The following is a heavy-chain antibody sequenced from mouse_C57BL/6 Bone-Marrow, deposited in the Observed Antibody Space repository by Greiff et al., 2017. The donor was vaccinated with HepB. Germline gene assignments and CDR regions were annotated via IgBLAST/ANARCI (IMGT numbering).Heavy chain of an antibody. J-gene: IGHJ4*01. D-gene: IGHD4-1*01. CDR3: ALGRGDYYAMDD. CDR1: GYTFTSYG. Sequence: QVQLKESGAELARPGASVKLSCKASGYTFTSYGISWVKQRTGQGLEWIGEIYPRSGNTYYNEKFKGKATLTADKSSSTAYMELRSLTSEDSAVYFCALGRGDYYAMDDWGQGTSVTVSS. CDR2: IYPRSGNT. V-gene: IGHV1-81*01.